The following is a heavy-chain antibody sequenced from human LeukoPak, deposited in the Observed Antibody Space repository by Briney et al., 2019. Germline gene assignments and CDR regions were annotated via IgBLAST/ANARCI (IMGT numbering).Heavy chain of an antibody. V-gene: IGHV1-8*02. CDR1: GYTFTGYY. Sequence: GASVKVSCKASGYTFTGYYMHWVRQAPGQGLEWMGWMNPNSGNTGYAQKFQGRVTMTRNTSISTAYMELSSLRSEDTAVYYCARGRLVRGVIIYDYWGQGTLVTVSS. J-gene: IGHJ4*02. CDR2: MNPNSGNT. D-gene: IGHD3-10*01. CDR3: ARGRLVRGVIIYDY.